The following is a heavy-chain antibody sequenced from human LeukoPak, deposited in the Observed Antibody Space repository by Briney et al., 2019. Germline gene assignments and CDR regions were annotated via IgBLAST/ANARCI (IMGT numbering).Heavy chain of an antibody. V-gene: IGHV4-34*01. D-gene: IGHD4-23*01. J-gene: IGHJ6*03. CDR3: ARCGHSLYYYYYMDV. CDR1: GGSFSGYY. CDR2: INHSGST. Sequence: SETLSLTCTVYGGSFSGYYWSWIRQPPGKGLEWIGEINHSGSTNYNPSLKSRVTISVDTSKNQFSLKLSSVTAADTAVYYCARCGHSLYYYYYMDVWGKGTTVTVSS.